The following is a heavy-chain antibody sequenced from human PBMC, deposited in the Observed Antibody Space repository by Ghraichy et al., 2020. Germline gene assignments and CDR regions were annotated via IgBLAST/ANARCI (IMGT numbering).Heavy chain of an antibody. V-gene: IGHV1-69*13. CDR3: ARSYYNSRWYPYHQYGLDV. CDR2: IIAILGTA. CDR1: GVTFKNYV. Sequence: SVKVSCKASGVTFKNYVFSWVRQAPGQGLEWMGGIIAILGTANYAQKFQGRVTITADESMSTVYLELSSLRSEDTAVYYCARSYYNSRWYPYHQYGLDVWGQGTTFTVSS. J-gene: IGHJ6*02. D-gene: IGHD6-13*01.